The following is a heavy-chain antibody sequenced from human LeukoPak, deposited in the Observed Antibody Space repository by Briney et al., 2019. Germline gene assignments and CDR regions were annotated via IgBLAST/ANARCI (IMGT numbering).Heavy chain of an antibody. CDR1: GFTFSDYY. J-gene: IGHJ4*02. D-gene: IGHD5-12*01. CDR2: ISRSGSTI. CDR3: ARGQYSGYDYVY. Sequence: GRSLRLSCAASGFTFSDYYMSWIRQAPGKGLEWVSYISRSGSTIYYADSVKGRFTISRDSAKNSLYLQMNSLRAEDTAVYYCARGQYSGYDYVYWGQGTLVTVSS. V-gene: IGHV3-11*01.